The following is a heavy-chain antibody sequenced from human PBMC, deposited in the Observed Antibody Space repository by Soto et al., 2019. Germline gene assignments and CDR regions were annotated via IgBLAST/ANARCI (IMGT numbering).Heavy chain of an antibody. J-gene: IGHJ4*02. V-gene: IGHV4-59*08. CDR1: GGSISNYY. CDR2: IYYSGST. D-gene: IGHD5-18*01. Sequence: QVQLQESGPGLVKPSETLSLTCIVSGGSISNYYWSWIRQPPGKGLEWIGYIYYSGSTNYNPSLTSRGTLSVARPKNKFHLQLSSVTAADTAVYYCARHRYSYGVYYFDYWGQGTLVTVSS. CDR3: ARHRYSYGVYYFDY.